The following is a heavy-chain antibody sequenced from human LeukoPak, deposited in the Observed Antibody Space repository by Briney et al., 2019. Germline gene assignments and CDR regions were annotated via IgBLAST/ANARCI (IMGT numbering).Heavy chain of an antibody. J-gene: IGHJ3*02. CDR1: GLTFSNAW. Sequence: PGGSLKLSCAASGLTFSNAWMSWVRQAPGKGLEWVGRIKSKTDGGTTDYAAPVKGRFTISRDDSKNTLYLQMNSLKTEDTAVYYCTTQMGTTSLFFGAFDIWGQGTMVTVSS. V-gene: IGHV3-15*01. CDR3: TTQMGTTSLFFGAFDI. CDR2: IKSKTDGGTT. D-gene: IGHD3-10*01.